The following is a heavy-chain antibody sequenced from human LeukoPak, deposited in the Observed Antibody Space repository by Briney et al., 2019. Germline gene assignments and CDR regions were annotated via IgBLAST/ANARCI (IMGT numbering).Heavy chain of an antibody. Sequence: GGSLRLSCAASGFTFDDYAMNWVRQAPGKGLEWVSAISGSGGSTYYADSVKGRFTISRDNSKNTLYLQMNSLRAEDTAVYYCAKAKDYDYVWGSYFDYWGQGTLVTVSS. CDR3: AKAKDYDYVWGSYFDY. J-gene: IGHJ4*02. CDR2: ISGSGGST. D-gene: IGHD3-16*01. V-gene: IGHV3-23*01. CDR1: GFTFDDYA.